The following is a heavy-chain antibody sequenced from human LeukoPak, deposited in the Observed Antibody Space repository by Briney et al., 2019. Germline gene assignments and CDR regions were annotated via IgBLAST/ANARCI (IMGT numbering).Heavy chain of an antibody. D-gene: IGHD1-26*01. CDR2: IYYSGST. CDR3: ARFFRTMWELPYY. CDR1: GDSISSSSYY. V-gene: IGHV4-39*01. Sequence: SETLSLTCTVSGDSISSSSYYWGWIRQPPGKGLEWIGSIYYSGSTYYNASLKSRLTISIDTSKNQFSLKLTSVTAADTAVYYCARFFRTMWELPYYWGQGTLVTVSS. J-gene: IGHJ4*02.